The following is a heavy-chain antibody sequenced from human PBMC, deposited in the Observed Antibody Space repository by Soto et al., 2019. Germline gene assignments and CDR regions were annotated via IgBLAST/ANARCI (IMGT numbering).Heavy chain of an antibody. Sequence: GGSLRLSCAASGFTFSNAWMNWVRQAPGKGLQWVGRIKSKTDGGTTDYAAPVKGRFTISRDDSKNTLYLQMNSLKTEDTAVYYCARVPPENDDYGDYGPDYRGQGTLVTVSS. CDR1: GFTFSNAW. V-gene: IGHV3-15*07. CDR2: IKSKTDGGTT. CDR3: ARVPPENDDYGDYGPDY. D-gene: IGHD4-17*01. J-gene: IGHJ4*02.